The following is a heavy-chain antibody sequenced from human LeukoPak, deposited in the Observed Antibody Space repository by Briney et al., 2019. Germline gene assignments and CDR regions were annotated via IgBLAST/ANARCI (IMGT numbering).Heavy chain of an antibody. Sequence: GGSLRLSCAASGFTFSNYWIHWVRQAPGKGLVWVSRINSDGSSTKYADSVKGRFTISRDDAKNTLYLQMNSLRAEDTAVYYCATVAGTFSDAFDIWGQGTMVTVSS. CDR3: ATVAGTFSDAFDI. D-gene: IGHD6-19*01. V-gene: IGHV3-74*03. J-gene: IGHJ3*02. CDR1: GFTFSNYW. CDR2: INSDGSST.